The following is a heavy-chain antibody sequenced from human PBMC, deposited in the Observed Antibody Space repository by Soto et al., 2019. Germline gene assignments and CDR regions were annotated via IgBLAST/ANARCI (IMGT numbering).Heavy chain of an antibody. CDR2: ISGSGGST. V-gene: IGHV3-23*01. Sequence: GGSLRLSCAASGFTFGTYAMNWVRQAPGKGLEWISAISGSGGSTHYADSLKGRFTISRDNSKNTLYLQMNSLRAEDTAVYYCAKGEAYYYDTSAYFAYWGQGTLVTVSS. CDR1: GFTFGTYA. CDR3: AKGEAYYYDTSAYFAY. D-gene: IGHD3-22*01. J-gene: IGHJ4*02.